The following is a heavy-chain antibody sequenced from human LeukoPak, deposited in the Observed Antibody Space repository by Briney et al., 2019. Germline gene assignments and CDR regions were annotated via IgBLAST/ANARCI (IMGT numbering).Heavy chain of an antibody. D-gene: IGHD6-19*01. CDR1: GYTFTSYG. CDR3: ARVGPGAEAVAGIFDY. CDR2: ISAYNGNT. V-gene: IGHV1-18*01. Sequence: ASVKVSCKASGYTFTSYGISWVRQAPGQGLEWMGWISAYNGNTNYAQKLQGRVTMTTDTSTSTAYMELRSLRSDDTAVYYCARVGPGAEAVAGIFDYWGRGTLVTVSS. J-gene: IGHJ4*02.